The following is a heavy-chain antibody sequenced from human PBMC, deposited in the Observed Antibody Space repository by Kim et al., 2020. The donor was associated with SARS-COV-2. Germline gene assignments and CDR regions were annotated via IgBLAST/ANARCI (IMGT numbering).Heavy chain of an antibody. D-gene: IGHD5-12*01. J-gene: IGHJ3*02. CDR1: GGSISSYY. Sequence: SETLSLTCTVSGGSISSYYWSWIRQPPGKGLEWIGYIYYSGSTNYNPSLKSRVTISVDTSKNQFSLKLSSVTAADTAVYYCARDSGYDLEAFDIWGQGTMVTVSS. V-gene: IGHV4-59*01. CDR3: ARDSGYDLEAFDI. CDR2: IYYSGST.